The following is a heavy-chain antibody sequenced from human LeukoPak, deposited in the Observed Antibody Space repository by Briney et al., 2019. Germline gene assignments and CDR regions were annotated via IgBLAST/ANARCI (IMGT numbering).Heavy chain of an antibody. D-gene: IGHD1-26*01. CDR3: ASVRVGY. Sequence: GESLKISCKGXGYXFTNYWIXXXXQMXXKGLEWMGRIDPSDSYTNYSPSFQGHVTISADKSISTAYLQWSSLKASDTAMYYCASVRVGYWGQGTLVTVSS. CDR1: GYXFTNYW. CDR2: IDPSDSYT. V-gene: IGHV5-10-1*01. J-gene: IGHJ4*02.